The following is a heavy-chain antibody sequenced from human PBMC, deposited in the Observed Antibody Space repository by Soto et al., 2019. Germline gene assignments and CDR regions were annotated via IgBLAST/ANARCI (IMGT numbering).Heavy chain of an antibody. Sequence: EVQLVESGGGLVQPGGSLRLSCAASGFTVSSNYMSWVRQAPGKGLERVSIIYSGGTTYYAASVKGRFTISRDNSKNKLYLQMNSLRAEEPAVYYCARAGISQAEAGSLDCCTIDSWGQGTLVTVSS. V-gene: IGHV3-66*01. D-gene: IGHD6-13*01. J-gene: IGHJ4*02. CDR2: IYSGGTT. CDR1: GFTVSSNY. CDR3: ARAGISQAEAGSLDCCTIDS.